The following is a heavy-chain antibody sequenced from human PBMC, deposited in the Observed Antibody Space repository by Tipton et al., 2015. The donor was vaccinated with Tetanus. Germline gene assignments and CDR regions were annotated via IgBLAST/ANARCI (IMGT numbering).Heavy chain of an antibody. CDR2: TSVHNGDL. CDR1: GYTFSNFG. Sequence: QLVQSGAEVKQPGASVKVSCKATGYTFSNFGISWGRQAPGQGLEWMGRTSVHNGDLTYAQKFQGRVTMTMDTSTSTAYMELRNLRPDAAAVYYCARDAGPAGGGSFDYWGQGTLVPVAS. CDR3: ARDAGPAGGGSFDY. V-gene: IGHV1-18*01. J-gene: IGHJ4*02. D-gene: IGHD3-10*01.